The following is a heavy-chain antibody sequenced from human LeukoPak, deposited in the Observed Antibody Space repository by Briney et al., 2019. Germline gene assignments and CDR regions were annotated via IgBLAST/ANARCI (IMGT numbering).Heavy chain of an antibody. D-gene: IGHD2-2*01. CDR3: LAIVVVPAADSYGMDV. Sequence: ASVKVSCKASGYTFTSYDINWVRQATGQGLEWMGWMNPNSGNTGYAQKFQGRVTMTRNTSISTAYMELSSLRSEDTAVYYCLAIVVVPAADSYGMDVWGQGTTVTVSS. CDR1: GYTFTSYD. CDR2: MNPNSGNT. V-gene: IGHV1-8*01. J-gene: IGHJ6*02.